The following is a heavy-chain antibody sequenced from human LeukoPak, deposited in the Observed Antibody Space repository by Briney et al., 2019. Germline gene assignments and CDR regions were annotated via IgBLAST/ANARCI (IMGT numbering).Heavy chain of an antibody. CDR1: GFTFSSYA. CDR3: AKGVYYYGSGSYYGPEGALDY. J-gene: IGHJ4*02. D-gene: IGHD3-10*01. V-gene: IGHV3-23*01. CDR2: ISGSGGST. Sequence: AGGSLRLSCAASGFTFSSYAMSWVRQAPGKGLEWVSAISGSGGSTYYADSVKGRFTISRDNSKNTLCLQMNSLRAEDTAVYYCAKGVYYYGSGSYYGPEGALDYWGQGTLVTVSS.